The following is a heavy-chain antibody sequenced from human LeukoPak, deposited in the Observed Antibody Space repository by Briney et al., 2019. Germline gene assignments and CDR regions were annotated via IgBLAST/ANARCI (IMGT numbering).Heavy chain of an antibody. J-gene: IGHJ4*02. D-gene: IGHD3-10*01. V-gene: IGHV3-15*01. Sequence: GGSLRLSCTVSGFTFTNAWMTWVRQAPGKGLEWVGRIKSKADGETSEYVAPVKGRFTISRDDSKNMLYLQMNSLKSEDTAVYYCTTGPMLLWSGEFECYFDHWGQGTLVTVSS. CDR3: TTGPMLLWSGEFECYFDH. CDR1: GFTFTNAW. CDR2: IKSKADGETS.